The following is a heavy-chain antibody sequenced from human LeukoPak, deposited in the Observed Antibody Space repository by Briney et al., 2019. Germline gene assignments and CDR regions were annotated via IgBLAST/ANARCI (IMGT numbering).Heavy chain of an antibody. Sequence: GGSLRLSCAPSGLIIISYRMSWVRQAPGKGLEWVANIKQDGSEKYYVDSVKGRFTISRDNAKNSLYLQMSSLRAEDTAVYYCTREGLRYFDWLLHITPEMWAFDYWGQGTLVTVSS. J-gene: IGHJ4*02. D-gene: IGHD3-9*01. CDR1: GLIIISYR. CDR2: IKQDGSEK. CDR3: TREGLRYFDWLLHITPEMWAFDY. V-gene: IGHV3-7*03.